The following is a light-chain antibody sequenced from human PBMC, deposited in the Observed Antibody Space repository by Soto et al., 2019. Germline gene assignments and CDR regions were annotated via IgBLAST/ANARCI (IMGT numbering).Light chain of an antibody. CDR2: AAS. CDR3: QQYNAWYS. CDR1: QSINNN. J-gene: IGKJ2*03. Sequence: ETVLTQSPATLSVSLGERVTLSCRASQSINNNLAWYQRKPGRAPRLLMYAASVRAAGIPGRFSGSGSGTDFTLAISSLQSEDFAVYYCQQYNAWYSFGQGTKLEIK. V-gene: IGKV3-15*01.